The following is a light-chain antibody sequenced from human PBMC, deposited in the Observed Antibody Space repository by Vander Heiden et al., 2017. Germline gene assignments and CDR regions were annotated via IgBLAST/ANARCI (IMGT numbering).Light chain of an antibody. CDR2: DAS. Sequence: IQMTQSPSSLSASVVDRVTITCRASQSISSYLDWYQQKPGQAPKLLIYDASSLDSGVPSRFSGSGSGTDFTLTISSLEPEDFATYYCQQRNSTPSTFGQGTKVEIK. CDR3: QQRNSTPST. V-gene: IGKV1-39*01. CDR1: QSISSY. J-gene: IGKJ1*01.